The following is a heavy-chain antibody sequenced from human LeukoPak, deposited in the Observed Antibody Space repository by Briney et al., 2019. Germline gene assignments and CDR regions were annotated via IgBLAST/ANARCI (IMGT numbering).Heavy chain of an antibody. Sequence: GGSLRLSCAASGFTFDDYGMSWVRQAPGKGLEWVSGINWNGGSTGYADSVKGRFTISRDNAKNSLYLQMNSLRAEDTALYYCVRIAARLFYYYYYMDVWGKGTTVTVSS. CDR2: INWNGGST. CDR1: GFTFDDYG. J-gene: IGHJ6*03. V-gene: IGHV3-20*04. CDR3: VRIAARLFYYYYYMDV. D-gene: IGHD6-6*01.